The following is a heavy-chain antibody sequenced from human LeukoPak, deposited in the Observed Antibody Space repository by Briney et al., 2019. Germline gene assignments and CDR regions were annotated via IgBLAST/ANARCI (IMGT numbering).Heavy chain of an antibody. Sequence: ASVKVSCKASGYTFTSYGISWVRQAPGQGLEWMGWISAYNGNTNYAQKLQGRVTMTTDTSTSTAYMELRSLRSDDTAVYYCARGSWYRYRSSTSCFTILDPWGQGTLVTVSS. J-gene: IGHJ5*02. V-gene: IGHV1-18*01. CDR1: GYTFTSYG. D-gene: IGHD2-2*01. CDR2: ISAYNGNT. CDR3: ARGSWYRYRSSTSCFTILDP.